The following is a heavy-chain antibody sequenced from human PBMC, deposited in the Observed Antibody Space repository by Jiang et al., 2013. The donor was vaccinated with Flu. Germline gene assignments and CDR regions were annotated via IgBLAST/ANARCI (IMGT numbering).Heavy chain of an antibody. CDR2: IGPFDSYA. D-gene: IGHD5-24*01. J-gene: IGHJ4*02. CDR1: GFSLRTYW. Sequence: EVKKPGESLTISCEGSGFSLRTYWISWVRQMPGKGLEWMGRIGPFDSYADYSPSFQGHVTISSDKSVNTAYLQWNNLRASDTAIYYCARALSGYNDFDSWGQGTLVNVSS. V-gene: IGHV5-10-1*01. CDR3: ARALSGYNDFDS.